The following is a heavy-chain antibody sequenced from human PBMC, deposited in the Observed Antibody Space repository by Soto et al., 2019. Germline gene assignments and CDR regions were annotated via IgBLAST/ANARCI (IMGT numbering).Heavy chain of an antibody. J-gene: IGHJ6*02. Sequence: GGSLRLSCAASGFTFSSYSMSWVRQAPGKGLEWVSSISSSSSYIYYADSVKGRFTISRDNAKNSLYLQMNSLRAEDTAVYYCARDSGYYYYGMDVWGQGTTVTVSS. CDR2: ISSSSSYI. D-gene: IGHD3-10*01. V-gene: IGHV3-21*01. CDR3: ARDSGYYYYGMDV. CDR1: GFTFSSYS.